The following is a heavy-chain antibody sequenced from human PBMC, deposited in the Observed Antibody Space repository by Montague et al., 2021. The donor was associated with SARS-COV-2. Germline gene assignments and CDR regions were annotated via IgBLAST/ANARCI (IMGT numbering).Heavy chain of an antibody. CDR3: TSGREGNYNVMDV. V-gene: IGHV6-1*01. CDR1: GDSVSSNRPT. Sequence: CAISGDSVSSNRPTWDWLRYSLPSGLDLLCSIYYRSKWYNDYAVSVRGRVTINPDTSKNQFSLQLNSVTPEDTAIYYCTSGREGNYNVMDVWGQGTTVTVSS. CDR2: IYYRSKWYN. J-gene: IGHJ6*02. D-gene: IGHD1-1*01.